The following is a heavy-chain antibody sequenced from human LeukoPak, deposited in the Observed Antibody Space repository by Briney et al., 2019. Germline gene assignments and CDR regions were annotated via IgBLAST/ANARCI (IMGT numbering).Heavy chain of an antibody. CDR2: IHQDGSAK. J-gene: IGHJ4*02. V-gene: IGHV3-7*01. CDR1: GVTFSGSW. CDR3: ARELSWSGRDY. Sequence: GGSLRLSCAASGVTFSGSWMSWVRQAPGKGLEWVANIHQDGSAKNYLDSVKGRFTISIDRDKNSPYLQMNSLRDEDTAVYYCARELSWSGRDYWGQGTLVTVSS. D-gene: IGHD3-3*01.